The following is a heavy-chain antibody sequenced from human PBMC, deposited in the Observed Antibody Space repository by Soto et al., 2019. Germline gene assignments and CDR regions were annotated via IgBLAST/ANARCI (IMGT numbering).Heavy chain of an antibody. CDR2: IKQDGSEK. Sequence: GGSLRLSCAASGFTFSSYWMSWVRQAPGKGLEWVANIKQDGSEKYYVDSVKGRFTISRDNAKNSLYLQMNSLRAEDTAVYYCARDLLKTQLWIPFFDYWGQGTLVTVSS. CDR1: GFTFSSYW. V-gene: IGHV3-7*01. CDR3: ARDLLKTQLWIPFFDY. D-gene: IGHD5-18*01. J-gene: IGHJ4*02.